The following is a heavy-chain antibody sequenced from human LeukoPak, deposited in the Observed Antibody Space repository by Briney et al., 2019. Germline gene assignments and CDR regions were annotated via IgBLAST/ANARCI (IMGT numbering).Heavy chain of an antibody. CDR2: ISSSSSYI. Sequence: GGSLRLSCAASGFTFSSYSMNWVRQAPGKGLEWVSSISSSSSYIYYADSVKGRFTISRDNAKNSLYLQMNSLRAEDTAVYYCARVNEWEPLFDYWGQGTLVTVSS. CDR3: ARVNEWEPLFDY. CDR1: GFTFSSYS. V-gene: IGHV3-21*01. D-gene: IGHD1-26*01. J-gene: IGHJ4*02.